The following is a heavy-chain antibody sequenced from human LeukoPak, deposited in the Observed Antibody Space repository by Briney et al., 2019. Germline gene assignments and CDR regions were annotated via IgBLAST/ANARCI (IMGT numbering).Heavy chain of an antibody. CDR2: ISSSSSYI. V-gene: IGHV3-21*04. J-gene: IGHJ4*02. CDR1: GFTFSSYS. CDR3: AKVRDFWSGYYRDY. D-gene: IGHD3-3*01. Sequence: GGSLRLSCAASGFTFSSYSMNWVRQAPGKGLEWVSSISSSSSYIYYADSVKGRFTISRDNSKNTLYLQMNSLRAEDTAVYYCAKVRDFWSGYYRDYWGQGTLVTVSS.